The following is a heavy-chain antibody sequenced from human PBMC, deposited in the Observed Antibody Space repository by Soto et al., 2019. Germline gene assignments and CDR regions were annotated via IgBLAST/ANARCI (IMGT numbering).Heavy chain of an antibody. CDR3: ARGGGSTMRPRKYYSYGIDF. CDR2: INHSGST. J-gene: IGHJ6*02. Sequence: SEDLSLPWGGSGGAFSGYYWSWFRQPPGKGLEWIGGINHSGSTNYNPSLKSRVTISVDTSKNQFSLKLSSVTAADTAVYYCARGGGSTMRPRKYYSYGIDFWGQGTTVTGSS. D-gene: IGHD1-1*01. CDR1: GGAFSGYY. V-gene: IGHV4-34*01.